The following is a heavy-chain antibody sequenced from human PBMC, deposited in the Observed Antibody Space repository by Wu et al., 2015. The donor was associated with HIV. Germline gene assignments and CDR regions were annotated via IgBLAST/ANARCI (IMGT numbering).Heavy chain of an antibody. J-gene: IGHJ6*02. CDR1: GGTFDNYA. D-gene: IGHD2-21*01. V-gene: IGHV1-69*13. CDR2: IIPIFGTP. Sequence: QVQLEQSGTELKRPGSSVKISCRASGGTFDNYAINWVRQAPGQGLEWVGRIIPIFGTPDYARKFRGRITITADESTSTAYMELSSLRSEDTAVYYCARVTPXAYCGGDCYNYGMDVWGQGP. CDR3: ARVTPXAYCGGDCYNYGMDV.